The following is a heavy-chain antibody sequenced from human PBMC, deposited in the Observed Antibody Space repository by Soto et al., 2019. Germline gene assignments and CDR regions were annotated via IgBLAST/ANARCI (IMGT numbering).Heavy chain of an antibody. Sequence: GGSLRLSCVASGFTFSNYWMSWVRRAPGKGLEWVADINQDGSEKDYVESVKGRFTISRDNADNSLYLHMDSLRVEDTAVFFFASRVLHDYDNSGFWIYWGQGAPVTVSS. D-gene: IGHD3-22*01. CDR2: INQDGSEK. V-gene: IGHV3-7*01. CDR1: GFTFSNYW. CDR3: ASRVLHDYDNSGFWIY. J-gene: IGHJ4*02.